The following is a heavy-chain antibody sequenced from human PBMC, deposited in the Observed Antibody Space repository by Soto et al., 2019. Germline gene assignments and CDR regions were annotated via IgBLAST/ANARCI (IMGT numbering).Heavy chain of an antibody. CDR3: ARAVVVVPAARDFWFDP. Sequence: SVKVSCKASGGTFSIYAISCVLQSPLQGLEWMGGIIPIFGTANYAQKFQGRVTITADKSTSTAYMELSSLRSEDTAVYYCARAVVVVPAARDFWFDPWGQGTLVTVSS. CDR2: IIPIFGTA. V-gene: IGHV1-69*06. J-gene: IGHJ5*02. CDR1: GGTFSIYA. D-gene: IGHD2-2*01.